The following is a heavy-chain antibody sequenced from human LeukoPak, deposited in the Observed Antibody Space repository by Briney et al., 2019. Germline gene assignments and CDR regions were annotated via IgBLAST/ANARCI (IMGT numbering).Heavy chain of an antibody. CDR1: GYTFNAYY. CDR3: ARDRGGPYCNGDCYHDY. CDR2: INPNSGGA. D-gene: IGHD2-21*02. V-gene: IGHV1-2*02. Sequence: ASVKVSCKASGYTFNAYYMHWVRQAPGQGLEWMGWINPNSGGAKYAQKFQGRVTMTMDTPITTAYMEVSSLTPDDTAVYYCARDRGGPYCNGDCYHDYWGQGTLVTVSS. J-gene: IGHJ4*02.